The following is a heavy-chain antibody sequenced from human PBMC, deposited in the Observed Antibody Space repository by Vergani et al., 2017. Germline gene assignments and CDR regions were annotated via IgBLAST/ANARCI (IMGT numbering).Heavy chain of an antibody. Sequence: QVQLLESGPGLLKPSETLSLTCSVSGYSITSGYYWGWIRQPPGRGLEWIGSIYHTGSAYYNPSLKSRVTVSVDTSMNQVSLKLNSVTAADTAVYYCVRAVALWFGETKDGGWFDPWLQGTLVTVTS. J-gene: IGHJ5*02. D-gene: IGHD3-10*01. V-gene: IGHV4-38-2*02. CDR3: VRAVALWFGETKDGGWFDP. CDR2: IYHTGSA. CDR1: GYSITSGYY.